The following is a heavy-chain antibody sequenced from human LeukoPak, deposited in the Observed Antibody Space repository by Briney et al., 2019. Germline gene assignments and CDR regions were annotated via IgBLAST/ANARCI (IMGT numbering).Heavy chain of an antibody. J-gene: IGHJ4*02. D-gene: IGHD3-3*01. V-gene: IGHV4-38-2*02. CDR1: GYSISSGYY. CDR3: ERDHGVVIVYFDY. Sequence: PSETLSLTCTVSGYSISSGYYWGWIRQPPGKGLEWIGSIYHSGSTYYNPSLKSRVTISVDTSKNQFSLKLSSVTAADTAVYYCERDHGVVIVYFDYWGQGTLATVSS. CDR2: IYHSGST.